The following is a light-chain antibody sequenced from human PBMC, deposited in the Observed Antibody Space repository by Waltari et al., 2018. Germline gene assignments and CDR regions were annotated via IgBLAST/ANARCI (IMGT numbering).Light chain of an antibody. J-gene: IGKJ2*03. Sequence: DIHMTQSQPSLSASIGDSVTITCRASENIGSYLNWYQQKSGEVPRLLIYAASTLQSGVPPRFSGSRSGTDFTFTISSLQPEDCAVYYCQHSFETPYSFGQGTKVEIK. CDR3: QHSFETPYS. CDR1: ENIGSY. V-gene: IGKV1-39*01. CDR2: AAS.